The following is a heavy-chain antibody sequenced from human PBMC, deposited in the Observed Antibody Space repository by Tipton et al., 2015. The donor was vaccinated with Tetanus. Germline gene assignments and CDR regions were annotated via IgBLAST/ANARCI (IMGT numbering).Heavy chain of an antibody. V-gene: IGHV1-18*01. D-gene: IGHD1-26*01. CDR3: ARGGATVRVGATITVRFDP. CDR2: ISAYNGNT. J-gene: IGHJ5*02. Sequence: QLVQSGAEVKKPGASVKVSCKASGYTFTSYGISWVRQAPGQGLEWMGWISAYNGNTNYAQKLQGRVTMTTDTSTGTAYMELRSLGSDDTAVYYCARGGATVRVGATITVRFDPWGQGTLVTVSS. CDR1: GYTFTSYG.